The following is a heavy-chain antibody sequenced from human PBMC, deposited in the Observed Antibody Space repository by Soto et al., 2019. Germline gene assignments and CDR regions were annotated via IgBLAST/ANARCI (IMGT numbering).Heavy chain of an antibody. Sequence: TSETLSLTCTVSGASVSSGTYYWSWVRQPPGKGLEWIGYMYYSGITHYNPSLKSRVTISADTSKNQFSLRLSSVTAADTAVYYCTRDPGIGAVADDYYYYGMDVWGHGTTVTVSS. J-gene: IGHJ6*02. CDR3: TRDPGIGAVADDYYYYGMDV. V-gene: IGHV4-61*01. CDR2: MYYSGIT. D-gene: IGHD6-19*01. CDR1: GASVSSGTYY.